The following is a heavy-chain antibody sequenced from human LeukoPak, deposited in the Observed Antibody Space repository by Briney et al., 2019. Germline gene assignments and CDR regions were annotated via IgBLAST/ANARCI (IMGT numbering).Heavy chain of an antibody. CDR1: GGSFSGYY. D-gene: IGHD2-15*01. CDR3: ARRRIHYYYYYMDV. CDR2: INHSGST. Sequence: PSETLSLTCAVYGGSFSGYYWSWIRQPPGKGLERIGEINHSGSTNYNPSLKSRVTISVDTSKNQFSLKLSSVTAADTAVYYCARRRIHYYYYYMDVWGKGTTVTVSS. J-gene: IGHJ6*03. V-gene: IGHV4-34*01.